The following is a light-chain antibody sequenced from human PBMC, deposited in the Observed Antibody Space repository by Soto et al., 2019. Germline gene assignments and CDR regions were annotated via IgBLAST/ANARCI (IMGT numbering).Light chain of an antibody. V-gene: IGKV3-20*01. CDR3: HQYDSSLT. CDR1: QSVSSGF. J-gene: IGKJ1*01. Sequence: EIVLTQSPGSLSLSPGERATLSCRASQSVSSGFFAWYQQKPGQAPRRLLFGASVRATGIPDRFSGSGSGTDFTLTISRLEPEDFAVYYCHQYDSSLTFGQGTKVEIK. CDR2: GAS.